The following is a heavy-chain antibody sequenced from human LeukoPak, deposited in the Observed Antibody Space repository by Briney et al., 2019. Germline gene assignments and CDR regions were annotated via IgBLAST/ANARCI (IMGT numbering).Heavy chain of an antibody. CDR3: ARVPSYDSSSYYYYGMDV. J-gene: IGHJ6*02. D-gene: IGHD3-22*01. CDR1: GYTFTSYG. Sequence: GASVKVSCKASGYTFTSYGISWVRQAPGQGLEWMGWISAYNGNTNYAQKIQGRVTMTTDTSTSTAYMELRSLRSDDTAVYYCARVPSYDSSSYYYYGMDVWGQGTTVTVSS. V-gene: IGHV1-18*01. CDR2: ISAYNGNT.